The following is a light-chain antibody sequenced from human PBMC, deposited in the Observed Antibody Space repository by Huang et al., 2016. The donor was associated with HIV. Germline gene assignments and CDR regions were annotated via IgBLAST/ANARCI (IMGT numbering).Light chain of an antibody. J-gene: IGKJ3*01. CDR3: QDRSNWPRVT. CDR2: DTS. CDR1: QSISNY. Sequence: EVVLTQSPATLSLSPGERATLSCRASQSISNYLAWDQQRAGQTPRLLIYDTSNRATGVPARFSGTGSGTDFTLTINGLEPEDFAVYYCQDRSNWPRVTFGPGTKLDVK. V-gene: IGKV3-11*01.